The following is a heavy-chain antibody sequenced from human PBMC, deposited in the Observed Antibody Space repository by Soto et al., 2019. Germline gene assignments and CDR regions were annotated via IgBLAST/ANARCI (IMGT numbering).Heavy chain of an antibody. V-gene: IGHV3-23*01. CDR3: ARDQGDRIYYYFYMAV. D-gene: IGHD2-21*02. Sequence: GSLRLSCAASGFTFNNYAMSWVRQAPGKGLEWVSGISSSGGGTFYADSVKGRFTISRDNSKNTLSLQMNSLGAEDTAVYYCARDQGDRIYYYFYMAVWGKGTTVTVSS. CDR1: GFTFNNYA. J-gene: IGHJ6*03. CDR2: ISSSGGGT.